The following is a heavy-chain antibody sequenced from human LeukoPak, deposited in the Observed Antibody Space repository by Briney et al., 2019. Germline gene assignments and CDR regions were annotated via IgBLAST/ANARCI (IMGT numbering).Heavy chain of an antibody. CDR2: IYYSGST. CDR3: AREVVAAAGTVDY. V-gene: IGHV4-59*01. CDR1: GDSISGYY. D-gene: IGHD6-13*01. J-gene: IGHJ4*02. Sequence: ASETLSLTCTVSGDSISGYYWSWIRQPPGKGLEWIGYIYYSGSTNYSPSLKSRVTMSVDTSKNQFSLKLTSVTAADTAVYYCAREVVAAAGTVDYWGQGTLVTVSS.